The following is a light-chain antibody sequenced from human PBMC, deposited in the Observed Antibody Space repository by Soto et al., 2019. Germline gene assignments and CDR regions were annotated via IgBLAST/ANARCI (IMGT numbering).Light chain of an antibody. CDR2: GNS. V-gene: IGLV1-40*01. CDR3: QSNDSSLSGYVV. J-gene: IGLJ2*01. Sequence: QAVVTQPPSVSGAPGQRVTISCTGSSSNIGAGSDVHWYQQLPGTAPKLLIYGNSNRPSGVPDRFSGSKSGTSASLAITGLQAEDEADYYCQSNDSSLSGYVVFGGGTKLTVL. CDR1: SSNIGAGSD.